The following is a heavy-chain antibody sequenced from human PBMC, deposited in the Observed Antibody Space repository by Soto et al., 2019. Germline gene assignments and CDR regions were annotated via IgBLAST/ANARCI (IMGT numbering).Heavy chain of an antibody. CDR2: IHYTGSI. J-gene: IGHJ6*02. D-gene: IGHD2-21*02. V-gene: IGHV4-30-4*08. CDR3: AREDDGGDRDYYGLDV. CDR1: VGFISSEYFH. Sequence: QLQLQQSGPGLVEPSQTLSLTCAVYVGFISSEYFHCAWVRQSTGKGLEWSGYIHYTGSIMYNPSFKSRLTMAVDTTKNQFSLQLTSVTAADTAVYFCAREDDGGDRDYYGLDVWGQGTTVTVSS.